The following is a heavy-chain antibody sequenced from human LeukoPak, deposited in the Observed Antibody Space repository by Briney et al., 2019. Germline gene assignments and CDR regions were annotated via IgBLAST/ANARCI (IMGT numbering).Heavy chain of an antibody. CDR3: AKGYYYDSSGPGSGFDY. D-gene: IGHD3-22*01. CDR1: GFTFDDYA. J-gene: IGHJ4*02. Sequence: GGSLRLSCAASGFTFDDYAMHWVRQAPGKGLEWVSGISWNSGSIGYADYVKGRFTISRDNAKNSLYLQMNSLRAEDTALYYCAKGYYYDSSGPGSGFDYWGQGTLVTVSS. CDR2: ISWNSGSI. V-gene: IGHV3-9*01.